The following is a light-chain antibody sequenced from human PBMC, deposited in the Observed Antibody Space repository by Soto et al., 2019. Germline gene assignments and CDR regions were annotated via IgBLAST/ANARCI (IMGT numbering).Light chain of an antibody. J-gene: IGKJ5*01. CDR3: QQYGSSST. CDR1: QSVSSSY. CDR2: GAS. Sequence: EIVMTQSPATLSVSPGERATLSCRAIQSVSSSYLAWYQQKPGQAPRLLIYGASSRATGIPDRFSGSGSGTDFTLTISRLEPEDFAVYYCQQYGSSSTFGQGTRLEIK. V-gene: IGKV3-20*01.